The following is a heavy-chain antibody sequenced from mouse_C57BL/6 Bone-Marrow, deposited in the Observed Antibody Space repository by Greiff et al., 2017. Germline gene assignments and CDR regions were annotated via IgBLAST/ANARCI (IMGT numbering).Heavy chain of an antibody. J-gene: IGHJ2*01. CDR1: GYTFTDYY. Sequence: VQLQQSGPELVKPGASVKISCKASGYTFTDYYMNWVKQSHGKSLEWIGDINPNNGGTSYNQKFKGKATLTVDKSSSTAYMELRSLTSEDSAVYYCARFSYDGYWDYWGQGTTLTVSS. CDR2: INPNNGGT. D-gene: IGHD2-3*01. V-gene: IGHV1-26*01. CDR3: ARFSYDGYWDY.